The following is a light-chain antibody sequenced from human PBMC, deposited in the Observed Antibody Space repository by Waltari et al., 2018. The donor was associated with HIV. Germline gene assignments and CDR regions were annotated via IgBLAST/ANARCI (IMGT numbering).Light chain of an antibody. J-gene: IGLJ3*02. CDR2: EVY. CDR3: SSYAGSKTLGV. Sequence: QSVLTQPPSASGSPGQSVTLPCTGPSSDVGGYNYVCWYQLRPGKAPTLIIYEVYKRPSGVPARFSGSKSGNTASLTVSGLQAEDEADYYCSSYAGSKTLGVFGGGTRLTVL. V-gene: IGLV2-8*01. CDR1: SSDVGGYNY.